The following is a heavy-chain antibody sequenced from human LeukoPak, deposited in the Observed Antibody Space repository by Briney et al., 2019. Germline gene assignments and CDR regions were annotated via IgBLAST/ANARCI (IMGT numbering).Heavy chain of an antibody. V-gene: IGHV4-30-2*01. CDR1: GGSISSGGYY. J-gene: IGHJ3*02. CDR3: ARAGRFDAFDI. CDR2: IYHSGST. Sequence: SETLSLTCTVSGGSISSGGYYWSWIRQPPGKGLEWTGYIYHSGSTYYNPSLKSRVTISVDRSKNQFSLKLSSVTAADTAVYYCARAGRFDAFDIWGQGTMVTVSS.